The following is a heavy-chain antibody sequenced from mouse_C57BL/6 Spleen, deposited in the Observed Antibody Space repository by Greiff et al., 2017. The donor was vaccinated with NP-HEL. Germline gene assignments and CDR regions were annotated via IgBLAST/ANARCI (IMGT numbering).Heavy chain of an antibody. V-gene: IGHV1-61*01. Sequence: QVQLKQPGAELVRPGSSVKLSCKASGYTFTSYWMDWVKQRPGQGLEWIGNIYPSDSETHYNQKFKDKATLTVDKSSSTAYMQLSSLTSEDSAVYYCARKGGWLPYFDYWGQGTTLTVSS. CDR2: IYPSDSET. CDR1: GYTFTSYW. D-gene: IGHD2-3*01. CDR3: ARKGGWLPYFDY. J-gene: IGHJ2*01.